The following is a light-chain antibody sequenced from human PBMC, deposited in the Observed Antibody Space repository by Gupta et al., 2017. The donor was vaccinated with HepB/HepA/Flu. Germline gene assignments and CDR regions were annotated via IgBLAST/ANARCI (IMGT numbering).Light chain of an antibody. CDR2: LGF. CDR3: MQALQTPRT. CDR1: QSLLHSNGNNY. Sequence: EILMTLCPLSLPVTPGEPASISCRSSQSLLHSNGNNYLYWYLQKAGQSPQLLIYLGFNRAPGVPDRFSGRASGTDFTLKISRVEAEDVGVYYCMQALQTPRTFGPGTKLEIK. V-gene: IGKV2-28*01. J-gene: IGKJ1*01.